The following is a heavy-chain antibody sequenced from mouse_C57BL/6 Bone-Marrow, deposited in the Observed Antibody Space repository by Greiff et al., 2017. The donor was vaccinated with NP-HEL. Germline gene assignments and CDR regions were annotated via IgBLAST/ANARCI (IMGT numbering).Heavy chain of an antibody. CDR2: LYLGAGDT. Sequence: VQLQQSGAELVKPGASVTISCKASGYAFSSYWMNWVKQRPGKGLEWIGQLYLGAGDTNYNGKFKGKATLTADKSSSTAYMQLSSLTSEDSAVYFCARGGGSRYFDGWGTGTTVTGSS. V-gene: IGHV1-80*01. D-gene: IGHD1-1*01. CDR3: ARGGGSRYFDG. CDR1: GYAFSSYW. J-gene: IGHJ1*03.